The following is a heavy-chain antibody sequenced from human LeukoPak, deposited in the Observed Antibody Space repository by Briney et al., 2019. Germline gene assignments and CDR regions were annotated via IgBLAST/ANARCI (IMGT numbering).Heavy chain of an antibody. D-gene: IGHD1-14*01. J-gene: IGHJ5*02. CDR1: GGSISSRSYY. CDR2: IYYSGST. Sequence: SETLSLTCTVSGGSISSRSYYWGWIRQPPGKGLEWIGSIYYSGSTYYNPSLKSRVTISVDTSKNQFSLKLSSVTAADTAVYYCAGLIRPGWFDPWGQGTLVTVSS. CDR3: AGLIRPGWFDP. V-gene: IGHV4-39*01.